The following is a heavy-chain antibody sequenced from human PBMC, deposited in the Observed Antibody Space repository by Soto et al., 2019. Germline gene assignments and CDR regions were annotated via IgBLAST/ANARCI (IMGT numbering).Heavy chain of an antibody. CDR1: GDSISSGGYY. D-gene: IGHD3-16*01. Sequence: QVQLQESGPGLVKPSQTLSLTCTVSGDSISSGGYYWSWIRQHPGKGLEWIGSIYYSGATYYNPSLKSRFIPSVDTSRNQFSLKLTSVTAADTAVYYCARGVLSPPLHDSETRTWFDPWGLGTLVTVSS. J-gene: IGHJ5*02. V-gene: IGHV4-31*03. CDR2: IYYSGAT. CDR3: ARGVLSPPLHDSETRTWFDP.